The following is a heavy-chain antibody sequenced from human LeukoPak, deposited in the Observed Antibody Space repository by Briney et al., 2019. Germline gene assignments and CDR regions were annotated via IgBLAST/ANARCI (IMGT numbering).Heavy chain of an antibody. CDR2: IYSGGNT. J-gene: IGHJ6*02. Sequence: GGSLRLSCAASGFTVSSHDMTWVRQAPGKGLEWVSVIYSGGNTYYADSVRGRFTTSRHNSMNTLYLQMNSLRAEDTAVYYCARAQYSSSWLGVPGYYYYGMDVWGQGTTVTVSS. D-gene: IGHD6-13*01. CDR1: GFTVSSHD. CDR3: ARAQYSSSWLGVPGYYYYGMDV. V-gene: IGHV3-53*04.